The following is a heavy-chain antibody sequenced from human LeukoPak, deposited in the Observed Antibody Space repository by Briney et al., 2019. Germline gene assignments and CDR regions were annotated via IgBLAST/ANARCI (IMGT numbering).Heavy chain of an antibody. J-gene: IGHJ3*02. CDR2: ISGSGTTI. CDR1: GFTFSDYY. Sequence: GGSLRLSCAAPGFTFSDYYMGWIRQAPGKGLEWLSYISGSGTTIFYADSVKGRFTISRDNAKNSLDLQMNSLRAEDTAVYYCGRDFGLIGTKRSFDIWGQGTLVTVSS. D-gene: IGHD1-7*01. CDR3: GRDFGLIGTKRSFDI. V-gene: IGHV3-11*01.